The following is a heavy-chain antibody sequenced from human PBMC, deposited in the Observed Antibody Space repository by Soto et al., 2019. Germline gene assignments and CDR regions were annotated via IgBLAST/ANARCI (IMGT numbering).Heavy chain of an antibody. Sequence: PSETLSLTCTVSGGSISSYYWSWIRQPPGKGLEWIGYIYYSGSTNYNPSLKSRVTISVDTSKNQFSLKLSSVTAADTAVYYCARAHSSSWPHFYYYGMDVWGQGTTVTVSS. D-gene: IGHD6-13*01. J-gene: IGHJ6*02. V-gene: IGHV4-59*08. CDR1: GGSISSYY. CDR2: IYYSGST. CDR3: ARAHSSSWPHFYYYGMDV.